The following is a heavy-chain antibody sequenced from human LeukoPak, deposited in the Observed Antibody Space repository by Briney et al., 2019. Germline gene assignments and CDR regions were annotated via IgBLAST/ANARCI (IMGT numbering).Heavy chain of an antibody. CDR1: GYSISSGYY. CDR3: AREGYYYDSSGYYYLANWFDP. CDR2: IYHSGST. D-gene: IGHD3-22*01. Sequence: SETLSLTCTVSGYSISSGYYWGWIRQPPGKGLGWIGSIYHSGSTYYNPSLKSRVTISVDTSKNQFSLKLSSVTAADTAVYYCAREGYYYDSSGYYYLANWFDPWGQGTLVTVSS. J-gene: IGHJ5*02. V-gene: IGHV4-38-2*02.